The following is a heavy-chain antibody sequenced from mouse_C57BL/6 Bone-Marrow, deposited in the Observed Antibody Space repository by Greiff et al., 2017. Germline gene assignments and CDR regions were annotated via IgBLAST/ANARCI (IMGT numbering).Heavy chain of an antibody. CDR1: GYTFTDYN. CDR3: ARGAYYYGRGFAY. Sequence: VQLQQSGPELVKPGASVKIPCKASGYTFTDYNMDWVKQSHGKSLEWIGDINPNNGGTIYNQKFKGKATLTVDKSSSTAYMELRSLTSEDTAVYYGARGAYYYGRGFAYWGQGTLVTVSA. V-gene: IGHV1-18*01. J-gene: IGHJ3*01. CDR2: INPNNGGT. D-gene: IGHD1-1*01.